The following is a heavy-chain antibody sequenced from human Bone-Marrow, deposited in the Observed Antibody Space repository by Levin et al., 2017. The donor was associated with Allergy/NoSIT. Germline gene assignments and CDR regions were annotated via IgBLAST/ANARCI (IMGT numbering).Heavy chain of an antibody. V-gene: IGHV4-39*07. CDR2: IYHSGST. CDR1: GGSISTSSYY. D-gene: IGHD2-8*01. Sequence: ESLKISCTVSGGSISTSSYYWGWIRQPPGKGLEWIGNIYHSGSTYYTPSLRSRVTISVDTSKNQFSLRVKSVTAADTAVYYCARDEMVHEIQYYYGMDVWGQGTTVTVSS. CDR3: ARDEMVHEIQYYYGMDV. J-gene: IGHJ6*02.